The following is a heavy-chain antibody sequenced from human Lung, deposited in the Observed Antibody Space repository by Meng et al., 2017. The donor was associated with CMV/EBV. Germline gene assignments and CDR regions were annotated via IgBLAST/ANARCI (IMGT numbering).Heavy chain of an antibody. V-gene: IGHV3-48*04. CDR2: ISFSRTTI. Sequence: GESXKISXAASGFTFSTYSMNWVRQAPGKGLEWVSYISFSRTTIEYSDSVKGRFTISRDNAKNALYLQMNSLRVEDTAVYYCAGDRVSYTTSSYPFDCWGQGXLVTVSS. J-gene: IGHJ4*02. CDR3: AGDRVSYTTSSYPFDC. CDR1: GFTFSTYS. D-gene: IGHD3-16*02.